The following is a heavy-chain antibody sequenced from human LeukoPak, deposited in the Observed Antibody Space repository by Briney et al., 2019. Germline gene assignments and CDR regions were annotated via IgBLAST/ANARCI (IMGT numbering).Heavy chain of an antibody. CDR2: INHSGST. CDR1: GGSFSGYY. V-gene: IGHV4-34*01. Sequence: SETLSLTCAVYGGSFSGYYWSWIRQPPGKGLEWIGEINHSGSTNYNPSLKSRVTISVDTSKNQFSLKLSSVTGADTAVYYCAGRGYDILTGYYSGSDDYWGQGTLVTVSS. D-gene: IGHD3-9*01. CDR3: AGRGYDILTGYYSGSDDY. J-gene: IGHJ4*02.